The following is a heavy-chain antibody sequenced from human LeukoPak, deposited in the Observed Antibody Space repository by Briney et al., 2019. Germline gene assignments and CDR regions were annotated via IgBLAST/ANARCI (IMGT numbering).Heavy chain of an antibody. CDR3: AKDPGPNNLPQWLVEWNYFDY. CDR1: GFTLSSYA. CDR2: ISGGGGST. D-gene: IGHD6-19*01. Sequence: PGGSRRLSCAVSGFTLSSYAMSWVRHAPGKWLEWVSSISGGGGSTYYADFVKGRFTISRDNSKNTLYLQMNSLRAEDTAVYYCAKDPGPNNLPQWLVEWNYFDYWGQGTLVTVPS. J-gene: IGHJ4*02. V-gene: IGHV3-23*01.